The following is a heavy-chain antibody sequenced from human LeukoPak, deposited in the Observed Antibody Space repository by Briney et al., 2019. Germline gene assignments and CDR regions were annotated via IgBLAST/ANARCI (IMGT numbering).Heavy chain of an antibody. J-gene: IGHJ4*02. CDR3: ARVTEGFLDY. D-gene: IGHD2-21*02. CDR1: GFTVSSNY. V-gene: IGHV3-53*01. Sequence: PGGSLRLSCAASGFTVSSNYMSWVRQAPGKGLEWVSVIYSGGSTYYADSVEGRFTISRDNSKNTLYLQMNSLRAEDTAVYYCARVTEGFLDYWGQGTLVTVSS. CDR2: IYSGGST.